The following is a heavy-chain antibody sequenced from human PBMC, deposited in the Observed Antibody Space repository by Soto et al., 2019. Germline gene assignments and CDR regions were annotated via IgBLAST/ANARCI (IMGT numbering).Heavy chain of an antibody. V-gene: IGHV3-53*04. CDR2: IYSGGST. Sequence: EVQLVESGGGLVQPGGSLRLSCAASGFTVSSNYMSWVRQAPGKGLEWVSVIYSGGSTYYADSVKGRFTISRHNSKNTLYLQMNSLRAEDTAVYYCARRAGGAVAGNYYYYMDVWGKGTTVTVSS. J-gene: IGHJ6*03. D-gene: IGHD6-19*01. CDR1: GFTVSSNY. CDR3: ARRAGGAVAGNYYYYMDV.